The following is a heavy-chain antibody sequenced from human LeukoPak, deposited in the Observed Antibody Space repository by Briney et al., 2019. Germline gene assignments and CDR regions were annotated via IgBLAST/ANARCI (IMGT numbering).Heavy chain of an antibody. CDR1: GFTVSSNY. Sequence: VGSLRLSCAASGFTVSSNYMSWILQAPGKGLEWVSVIYSGGSTYSADSVKGRFTISRDNSKNTLYLQMNSLRAEDTAVYYCARRISGSYLDWFDPWGQGTLVTVSS. J-gene: IGHJ5*02. D-gene: IGHD1-26*01. V-gene: IGHV3-66*01. CDR2: IYSGGST. CDR3: ARRISGSYLDWFDP.